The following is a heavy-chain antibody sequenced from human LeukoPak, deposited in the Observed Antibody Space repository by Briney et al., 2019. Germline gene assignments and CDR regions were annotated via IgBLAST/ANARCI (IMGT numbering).Heavy chain of an antibody. V-gene: IGHV4-34*01. Sequence: SETLSLTCAVYGGSFSGYYWSWLRQPPGKGLEWIGEINHSGSTNYNPSLKSRVTISVDTSKNQFSLKLSSVTAADTAVYYCTRDSQYYYDSSGYYIDYWGQGTLVTVSS. CDR2: INHSGST. D-gene: IGHD3-22*01. J-gene: IGHJ4*02. CDR1: GGSFSGYY. CDR3: TRDSQYYYDSSGYYIDY.